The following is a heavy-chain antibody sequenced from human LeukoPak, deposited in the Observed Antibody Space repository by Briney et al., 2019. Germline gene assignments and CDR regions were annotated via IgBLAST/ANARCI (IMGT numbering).Heavy chain of an antibody. CDR3: ARDPGSWDYWYFDL. J-gene: IGHJ2*01. Sequence: SQTLSLTCTVSGGSISSGSYYWSWIRQPAGKGLEWIGRIYTSGSTNYNPSLKSRVTISVDTSKNQFSLKLSSVTAADTAVYYCARDPGSWDYWYFDLWGRGTLVTVSS. V-gene: IGHV4-61*02. D-gene: IGHD1-26*01. CDR2: IYTSGST. CDR1: GGSISSGSYY.